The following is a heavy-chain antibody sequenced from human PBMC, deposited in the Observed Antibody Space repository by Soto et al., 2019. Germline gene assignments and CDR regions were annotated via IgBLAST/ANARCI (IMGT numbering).Heavy chain of an antibody. V-gene: IGHV1-69*06. CDR2: IIPIFGTA. J-gene: IGHJ6*02. CDR1: GGTFSSYA. CDR3: ARGYCSGGSCYSYYYYGMDV. D-gene: IGHD2-15*01. Sequence: GASVKVSCKASGGTFSSYAISWVRQAPGQGLGWMGGIIPIFGTANYAQKFQGRVTITADKSTSTAYMELSSLRSEDTAVYYCARGYCSGGSCYSYYYYGMDVWGQGTTGTVSS.